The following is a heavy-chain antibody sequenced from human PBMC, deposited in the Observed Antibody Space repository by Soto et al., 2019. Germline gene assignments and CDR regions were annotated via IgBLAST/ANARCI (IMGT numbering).Heavy chain of an antibody. V-gene: IGHV3-21*01. CDR2: ITYDSAYI. Sequence: EVQLVESGGGLVKPGGSLRLSCVVSGFTFSAYTMNWVRQAPGKGLEWVSSITYDSAYIYYADSVKGRFTISRDNAKNALYLQMNSLRAEDTAVYYCTRQLGSACYEYWGQGILVTVSS. J-gene: IGHJ4*02. D-gene: IGHD2-21*02. CDR1: GFTFSAYT. CDR3: TRQLGSACYEY.